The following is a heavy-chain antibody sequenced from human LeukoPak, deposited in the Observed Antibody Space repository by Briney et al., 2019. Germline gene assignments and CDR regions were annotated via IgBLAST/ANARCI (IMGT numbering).Heavy chain of an antibody. Sequence: GGSLRLSCAASGFTFSSYWMSWVRQAPGKGLEWVANIKQDGSEKYYVDSVKGRFTISRDNAKNSLYLQMNSLRAEDTAVYYCARGEYYYGSGSYPAEYFQHWGQGTLVTVSS. CDR3: ARGEYYYGSGSYPAEYFQH. CDR1: GFTFSSYW. V-gene: IGHV3-7*01. J-gene: IGHJ1*01. CDR2: IKQDGSEK. D-gene: IGHD3-10*01.